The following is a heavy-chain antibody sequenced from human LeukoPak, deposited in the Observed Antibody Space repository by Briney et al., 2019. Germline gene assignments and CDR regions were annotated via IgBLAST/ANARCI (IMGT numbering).Heavy chain of an antibody. CDR2: ISGSGGST. CDR1: GFTFSSYA. V-gene: IGHV3-23*01. J-gene: IGHJ4*02. CDR3: AKDQDIVVVPAAGFDY. D-gene: IGHD2-2*01. Sequence: PGGSLRLSCAAAGFTFSSYAMSWVRQAPGKGLERVSAISGSGGSTYYADSVKGRFTISRENSKNTLYLQMNSLRAEDTAVYYCAKDQDIVVVPAAGFDYWGQGTLVTVSS.